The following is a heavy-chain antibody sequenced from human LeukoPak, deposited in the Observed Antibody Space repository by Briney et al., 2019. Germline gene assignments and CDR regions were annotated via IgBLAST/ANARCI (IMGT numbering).Heavy chain of an antibody. CDR1: GFTFNSYG. V-gene: IGHV3-33*01. J-gene: IGHJ6*02. CDR3: ARPARGGRGYDFAYYGMDV. Sequence: GGSLRLSCAASGFTFNSYGMHWVRQAPGKGLEWVAVTWYDETKKDYADSVKGRFTISKDKSKNTLYLQMNSLRAEDTAVYYCARPARGGRGYDFAYYGMDVWGQGTTVTVS. D-gene: IGHD5-12*01. CDR2: TWYDETKK.